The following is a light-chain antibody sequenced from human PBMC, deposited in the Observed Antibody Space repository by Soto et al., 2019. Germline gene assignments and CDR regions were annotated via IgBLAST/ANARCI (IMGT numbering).Light chain of an antibody. CDR2: GAS. J-gene: IGKJ1*01. V-gene: IGKV3-20*01. CDR1: QSVSSSS. CDR3: KQYGSSHRT. Sequence: EIVLTQSPGTLSLSPGERATLSCRASQSVSSSSLAWYQQKRGQAPRLLIHGASSRATGIPDMFSGCGSGTDFTLTISTLEPEDLAVYYCKQYGSSHRTLGQGTKGEIK.